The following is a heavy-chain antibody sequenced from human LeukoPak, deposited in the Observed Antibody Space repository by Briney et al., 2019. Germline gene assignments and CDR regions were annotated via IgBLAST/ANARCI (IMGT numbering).Heavy chain of an antibody. D-gene: IGHD2-2*01. Sequence: PSETLSLTCTVSGGSISSYYWSWIRQPAGKGLEWIGRIYTSGSTNYNPSLKGRVTMSVDTSKNQFSLKLSSVTAADTAVYYCAREIVVVPAAIYYFDYWGQGTLVTVSS. CDR2: IYTSGST. CDR3: AREIVVVPAAIYYFDY. V-gene: IGHV4-4*07. CDR1: GGSISSYY. J-gene: IGHJ4*02.